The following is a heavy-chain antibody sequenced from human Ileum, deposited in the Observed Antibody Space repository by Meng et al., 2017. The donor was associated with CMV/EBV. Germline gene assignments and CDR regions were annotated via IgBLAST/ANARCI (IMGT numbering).Heavy chain of an antibody. CDR1: GFPFRAFA. V-gene: IGHV3-23*05. J-gene: IGHJ3*02. CDR2: YYGRTT. Sequence: ASGFPFRAFAMGWVRQAPGKGRGWVSSIYYGRTTYYADSVKGRFTISRDTSMDTLYLQLNNLRVEDTAVYYCAKGLNSGSRYNAFDILGQGTMVTVSS. D-gene: IGHD3-22*01. CDR3: AKGLNSGSRYNAFDI.